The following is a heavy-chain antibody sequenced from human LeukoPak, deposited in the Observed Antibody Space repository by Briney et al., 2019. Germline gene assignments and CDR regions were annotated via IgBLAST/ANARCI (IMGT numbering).Heavy chain of an antibody. CDR1: GGSISSYY. D-gene: IGHD5-12*01. V-gene: IGHV4-59*01. CDR3: ARAADIVATVNFDY. Sequence: SETLSLTCTVSGGSISSYYWSWIRQPLGKGLEWIGYIYYSGSTNYNPSLKSRVTISVDTSKNQFSLKLSSVTAADTAVYYCARAADIVATVNFDYWGQGTLVTVSS. CDR2: IYYSGST. J-gene: IGHJ4*02.